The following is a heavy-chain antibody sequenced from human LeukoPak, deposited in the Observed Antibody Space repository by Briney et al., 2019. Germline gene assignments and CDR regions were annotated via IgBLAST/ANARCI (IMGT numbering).Heavy chain of an antibody. CDR3: ATPGPYYYDSSGYYSFDY. CDR1: GYTLTELS. D-gene: IGHD3-22*01. Sequence: ASVKVSCKVSGYTLTELSMHWVRQAPGKGLEWMGGFDPEDGETIYAQKFQGRVTMTEDTSTDTAYMELSSLRSEDTAVYYCATPGPYYYDSSGYYSFDYWGQGTLVTVSS. CDR2: FDPEDGET. J-gene: IGHJ4*02. V-gene: IGHV1-24*01.